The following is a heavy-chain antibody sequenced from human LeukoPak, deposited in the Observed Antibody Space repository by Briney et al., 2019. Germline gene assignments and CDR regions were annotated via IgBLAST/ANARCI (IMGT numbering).Heavy chain of an antibody. Sequence: ASVKVSCKASGGSVSSYAISWVRQAPGQGLEWMGGVIPIFGAPNYARNFQGRLTITTDESTSTAYMELSSLRSEDSAVYFCARTYISAAGDYYYMDVWGKGPTVTVSS. CDR2: VIPIFGAP. J-gene: IGHJ6*03. CDR1: GGSVSSYA. D-gene: IGHD6-13*01. CDR3: ARTYISAAGDYYYMDV. V-gene: IGHV1-69*05.